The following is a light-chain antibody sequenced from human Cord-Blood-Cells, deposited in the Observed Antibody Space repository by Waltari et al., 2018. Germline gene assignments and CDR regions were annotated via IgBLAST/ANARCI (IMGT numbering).Light chain of an antibody. CDR2: DVS. CDR3: SSYTSSSTWV. J-gene: IGLJ3*02. CDR1: SSDVGGYNY. V-gene: IGLV2-14*01. Sequence: QAALTQHASVSGSPGQSITIPCTGTSSDVGGYNYVSWYQQHPGKAPKLMIYDVSNRPSGVSNRFSGSKSGNTASLTISGLQAEDEADYYCSSYTSSSTWVFGGGTKLTVL.